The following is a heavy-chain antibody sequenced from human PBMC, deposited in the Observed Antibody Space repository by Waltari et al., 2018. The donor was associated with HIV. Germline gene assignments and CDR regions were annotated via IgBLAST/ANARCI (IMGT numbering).Heavy chain of an antibody. V-gene: IGHV4-39*01. D-gene: IGHD1-26*01. CDR3: ARHALRVGAAYWNFDL. CDR1: GGSVGSTSYF. J-gene: IGHJ2*01. Sequence: QLQLQESGPGLGKPSATLSLTCAVSGGSVGSTSYFWGWIRPPPGGGLEWVGRIYCTGRAYYNPSLKSRVTISVDTSKNQFSLKVTSVTAADTAVYYCARHALRVGAAYWNFDLWGRGTLVTVSS. CDR2: IYCTGRA.